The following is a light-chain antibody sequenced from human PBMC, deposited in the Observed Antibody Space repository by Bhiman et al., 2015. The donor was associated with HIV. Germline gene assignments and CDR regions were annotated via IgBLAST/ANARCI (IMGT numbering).Light chain of an antibody. CDR1: NTDVGAYNF. J-gene: IGLJ1*01. Sequence: SALTQPVSVSGPPGQSVTISCTGTNTDVGAYNFVSWYQQYPGKVPKLVISDVTKRPSGVSDRFSGSKSDNTASLTISGLQAEDEADYFCSSYTTSSTLPYVFGTGTKVTVL. CDR2: DVT. CDR3: SSYTTSSTLPYV. V-gene: IGLV2-14*03.